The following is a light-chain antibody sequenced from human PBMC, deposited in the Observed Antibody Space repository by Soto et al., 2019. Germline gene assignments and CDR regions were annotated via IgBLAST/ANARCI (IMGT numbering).Light chain of an antibody. CDR3: AQGLQIPLT. V-gene: IGKV2-30*02. CDR2: KVS. Sequence: DVVMTQSPLSLPVTLGQPASISCRSSQSLVHSDGKTYLNWFQQRPGQSPRRLIYKVSNRDSGVPDRFSGSGSGTDFTLKISRVEAEDVGVYFCAQGLQIPLTFGGGTKVDIK. CDR1: QSLVHSDGKTY. J-gene: IGKJ4*01.